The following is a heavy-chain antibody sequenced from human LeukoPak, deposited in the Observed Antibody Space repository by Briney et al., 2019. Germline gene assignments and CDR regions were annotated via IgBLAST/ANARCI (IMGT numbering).Heavy chain of an antibody. CDR2: IRGSGTST. CDR3: AKSGVATIYGAFDI. CDR1: GFTFSSYA. Sequence: GGSLRLSCAASGFTFSSYAMSWVRQAPGKGLEWVSAIRGSGTSTYYADSVKGRFTISRDNSKNTLYLQMNSLRAEDTAVYYCAKSGVATIYGAFDIWGQGTMVTVSS. D-gene: IGHD5-12*01. J-gene: IGHJ3*02. V-gene: IGHV3-23*01.